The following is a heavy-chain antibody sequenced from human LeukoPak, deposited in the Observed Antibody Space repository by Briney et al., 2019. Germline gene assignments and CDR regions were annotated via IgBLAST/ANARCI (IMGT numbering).Heavy chain of an antibody. D-gene: IGHD3-3*01. CDR2: IYTSGST. J-gene: IGHJ3*02. CDR3: ARLITIFGEGDAFDI. V-gene: IGHV4-4*07. CDR1: GGAISRYY. Sequence: SETLSLTCTVSGGAISRYYWSWIRQPAGKGLEWIGRIYTSGSTNYNPSLKSRVTMSVDTSKNQFSLKLSSVTAADTAVYYCARLITIFGEGDAFDIWGQGTMVTVSS.